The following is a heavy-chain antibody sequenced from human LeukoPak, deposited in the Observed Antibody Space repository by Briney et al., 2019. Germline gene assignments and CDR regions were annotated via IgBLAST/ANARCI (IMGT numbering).Heavy chain of an antibody. Sequence: SETLSLTCTVSGGSISSYYWSWIRQPAGKGLEWIGRIYTSGSTNYNPSLKSRVTMSVDTSKNQFSLKLSSVTAADTAVYCCARDNGIMVRGVIITGYMDVWGKGTTVTISS. V-gene: IGHV4-4*07. CDR1: GGSISSYY. CDR3: ARDNGIMVRGVIITGYMDV. D-gene: IGHD3-10*01. CDR2: IYTSGST. J-gene: IGHJ6*03.